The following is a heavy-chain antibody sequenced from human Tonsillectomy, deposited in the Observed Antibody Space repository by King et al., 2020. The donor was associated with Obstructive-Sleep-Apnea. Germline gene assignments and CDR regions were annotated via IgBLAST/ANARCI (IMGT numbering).Heavy chain of an antibody. V-gene: IGHV4-4*07. CDR2: IHTSGRT. CDR1: GGSISSYY. D-gene: IGHD3-10*01. Sequence: VQLQESGPGLVKPSETLSLTCTVSGGSISSYYWSWIRQPAGKGMEWIGRIHTSGRTNYNPSLKSRVTMSIDTSKNQFSLKLSSVTAADTAVYYCASWKVRGVIQEYWGQGTLVTVSS. CDR3: ASWKVRGVIQEY. J-gene: IGHJ4*02.